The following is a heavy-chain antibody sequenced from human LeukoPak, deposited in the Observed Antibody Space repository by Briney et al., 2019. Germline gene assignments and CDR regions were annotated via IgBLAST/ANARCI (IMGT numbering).Heavy chain of an antibody. J-gene: IGHJ3*02. CDR1: GFTFSNAW. CDR2: IKSKTDGGTT. D-gene: IGHD5-18*01. CDR3: TTPGTKTETWIQLWLLNGDDAFDI. Sequence: GGSLRLSCAASGFTFSNAWMSWVRQAPGKGLEWVGRIKSKTDGGTTDYAAPVKGRFTISRDNSKNTLYLQMNSLKTEDTAVYYCTTPGTKTETWIQLWLLNGDDAFDIWGQGTMVTVSS. V-gene: IGHV3-15*01.